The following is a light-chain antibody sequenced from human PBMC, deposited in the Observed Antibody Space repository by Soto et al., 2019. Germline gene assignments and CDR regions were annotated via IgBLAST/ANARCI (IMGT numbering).Light chain of an antibody. CDR1: QTVTSS. CDR3: QQRTTWPS. Sequence: EIVLTQSPATLSLSPGDTATLSCRASQTVTSSLAWFQQRPGQAPRLLIYDVSRRAPAIPARFSGSGSGTDFTHTISSLEPEDFAIYYCQQRTTWPSFGGGTKVEIK. J-gene: IGKJ4*01. CDR2: DVS. V-gene: IGKV3-11*01.